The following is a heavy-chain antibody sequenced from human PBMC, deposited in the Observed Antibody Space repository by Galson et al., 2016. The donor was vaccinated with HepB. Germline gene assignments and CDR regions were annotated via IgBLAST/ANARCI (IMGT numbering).Heavy chain of an antibody. J-gene: IGHJ6*02. Sequence: SLRLSCAATGFNFGDYYMTWIRQAPGRGLEWISYISSVGQSIYYSDSVKGRFASSRDNVKNSLYLQIDSLRAEDTAVYYCARGERINHFNTDGYYYYGLDVWGQGTTVTVSS. CDR3: ARGERINHFNTDGYYYYGLDV. V-gene: IGHV3-11*01. D-gene: IGHD2-2*02. CDR1: GFNFGDYY. CDR2: ISSVGQSI.